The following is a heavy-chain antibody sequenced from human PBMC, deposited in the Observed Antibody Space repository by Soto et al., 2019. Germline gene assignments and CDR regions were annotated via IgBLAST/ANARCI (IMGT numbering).Heavy chain of an antibody. CDR1: GFTFSSYE. CDR3: ARGYCTSSACHWNFDY. CDR2: ITSTGSTR. V-gene: IGHV3-48*03. J-gene: IGHJ4*02. D-gene: IGHD2-8*02. Sequence: GGSLRLSCAASGFTFSSYEMNWVRQAPGKGLEWVSDITSTGSTRYYADSVKGRFTISRDNAKNSLYLQMNSLRAEDTAVYCCARGYCTSSACHWNFDYWGQGTLVTVSS.